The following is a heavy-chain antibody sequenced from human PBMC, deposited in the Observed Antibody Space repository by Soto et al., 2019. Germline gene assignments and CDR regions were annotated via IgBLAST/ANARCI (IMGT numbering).Heavy chain of an antibody. CDR1: GGTLSDHG. CDR2: TIPVFNTA. CDR3: ARVVYGSGKYCTGASDFEI. Sequence: QVQLEQSGAEVKKPGSSVKVSCKASGGTLSDHGVAWLRQAPGQGLEWMGGTIPVFNTAKYAQKFQGRVTGTADKFTNIAYMELSSLRCEDTAFYFCARVVYGSGKYCTGASDFEIWCRGTVVIVSS. D-gene: IGHD3-10*01. J-gene: IGHJ3*02. V-gene: IGHV1-69*06.